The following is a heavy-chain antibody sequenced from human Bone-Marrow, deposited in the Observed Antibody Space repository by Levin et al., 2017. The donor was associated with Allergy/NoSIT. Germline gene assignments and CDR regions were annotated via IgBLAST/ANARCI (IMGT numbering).Heavy chain of an antibody. V-gene: IGHV3-30*18. J-gene: IGHJ4*02. CDR2: ISYDGSSK. Sequence: PGGSLRLSCAASGFFFNVHVMHWVRQAPGKGLEWVSSISYDGSSKYYADSVKGRFTISRDNSRNTIYLQMNSLRVEDTAMYHCAKGTTDRGSGEWGQGSLVIVSS. CDR1: GFFFNVHV. D-gene: IGHD1-1*01. CDR3: AKGTTDRGSGE.